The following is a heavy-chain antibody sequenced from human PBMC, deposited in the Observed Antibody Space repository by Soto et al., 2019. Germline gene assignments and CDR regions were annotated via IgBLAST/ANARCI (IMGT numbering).Heavy chain of an antibody. Sequence: EVPLVESGGGLVQPGGSLRLSCAASGFTFSSYSMNWVRQAPGKGLEWVSYISSSSSTIYYADSVKGRFTISRDNAKNSLYLQMNSLRDEDTAVYYCARDSGGTRWLRFGGYVDYWGQGTLVTVSS. CDR3: ARDSGGTRWLRFGGYVDY. D-gene: IGHD5-12*01. J-gene: IGHJ4*02. V-gene: IGHV3-48*02. CDR2: ISSSSSTI. CDR1: GFTFSSYS.